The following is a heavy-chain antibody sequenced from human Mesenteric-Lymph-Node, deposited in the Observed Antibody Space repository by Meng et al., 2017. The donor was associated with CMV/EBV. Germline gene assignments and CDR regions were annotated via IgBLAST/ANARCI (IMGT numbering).Heavy chain of an antibody. Sequence: GGSLRLSCAASGLTFSNSDMNWVHQAPGKGLECLSCVNWNGSTTQHVDSVKGRFTISRDNSKNTLYLQMNSLTTEDTAVYYCAKDERFGAINFDHWGQGTLVTVSS. D-gene: IGHD3-16*01. V-gene: IGHV3-35*01. CDR3: AKDERFGAINFDH. CDR2: VNWNGSTT. J-gene: IGHJ4*02. CDR1: GLTFSNSD.